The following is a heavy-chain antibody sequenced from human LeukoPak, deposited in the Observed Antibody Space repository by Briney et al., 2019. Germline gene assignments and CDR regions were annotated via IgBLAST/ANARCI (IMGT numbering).Heavy chain of an antibody. CDR1: GYTFTGYY. CDR2: INPNSGGT. D-gene: IGHD3-22*01. V-gene: IGHV1-2*02. CDR3: ARDLGSMIAYAFDI. Sequence: ASVKVSCKASGYTFTGYYMHWVRQAPGQGLEWMGWINPNSGGTNYAQKFQGRVTMTRDTSISTAHMELSRLRSDDTAVYYCARDLGSMIAYAFDIWGQGTMVTVSS. J-gene: IGHJ3*02.